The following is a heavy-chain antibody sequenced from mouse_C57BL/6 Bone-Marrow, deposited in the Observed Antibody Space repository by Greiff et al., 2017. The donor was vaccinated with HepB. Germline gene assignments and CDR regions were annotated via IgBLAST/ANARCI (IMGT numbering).Heavy chain of an antibody. D-gene: IGHD1-1*01. CDR2: ISNGGGST. J-gene: IGHJ1*03. CDR3: ARQGYYGSSSYWYFDV. CDR1: GFTFSDYY. V-gene: IGHV5-12*01. Sequence: EVKLVESGGGLVQPGGSLKLSCAASGFTFSDYYMYWVRQTPEKRLEWVAYISNGGGSTYYPDTVKGRFTISRDNAKNTLYLQMSRLKSEDTAMYYCARQGYYGSSSYWYFDVWGTGTTVTVSS.